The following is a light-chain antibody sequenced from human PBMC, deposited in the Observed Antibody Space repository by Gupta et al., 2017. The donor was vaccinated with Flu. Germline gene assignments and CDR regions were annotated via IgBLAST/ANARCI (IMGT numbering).Light chain of an antibody. Sequence: QSLFTHPPSSSVTPVQRVTISCPGSNSNIGRNTLSWYQQLPGAAPKLIIHKDNQRPSGVPVRFSGSKAGTSASLNIRGLQSEDEGDYYWETWDDSLDGLVFGGGTRLTVL. J-gene: IGLJ3*02. CDR3: ETWDDSLDGLV. CDR2: KDN. V-gene: IGLV1-44*01. CDR1: NSNIGRNT.